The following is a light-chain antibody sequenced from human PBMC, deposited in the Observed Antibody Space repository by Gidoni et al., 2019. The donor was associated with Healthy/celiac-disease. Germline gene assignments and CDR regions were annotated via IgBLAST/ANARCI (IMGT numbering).Light chain of an antibody. CDR2: AAS. Sequence: DIQMTQSPSSLSAAVGDRVTITCRASQSISSYLNWYQQKPGKAPKLLIYAASSLQSGVPARFSGSSSGTDFPLTISSLPPEDFATYYCQHSYSTPPFTFGPGTKVDIK. J-gene: IGKJ3*01. CDR3: QHSYSTPPFT. V-gene: IGKV1-39*01. CDR1: QSISSY.